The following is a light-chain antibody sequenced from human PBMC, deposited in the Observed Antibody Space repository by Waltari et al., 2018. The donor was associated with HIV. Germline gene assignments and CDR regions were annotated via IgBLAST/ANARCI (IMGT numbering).Light chain of an antibody. Sequence: QSALTQPRSVSGSPGKSVTISCHGTSSDVGRYNYVSWYQHHPGKAPKLMIYDVSKRPSGVSNRFSGSKSGNTASLTISGLQAEDEADYYCSSYTSSPSFGGGTKLTVL. J-gene: IGLJ2*01. CDR1: SSDVGRYNY. V-gene: IGLV2-14*03. CDR2: DVS. CDR3: SSYTSSPS.